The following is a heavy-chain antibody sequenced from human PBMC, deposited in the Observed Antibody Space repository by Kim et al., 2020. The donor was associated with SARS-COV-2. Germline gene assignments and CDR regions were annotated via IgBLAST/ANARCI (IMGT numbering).Heavy chain of an antibody. J-gene: IGHJ3*02. D-gene: IGHD5-18*01. V-gene: IGHV3-9*01. CDR2: ISWNSGSI. Sequence: GGSLRLSCAASGFTFDDYAMHWVRQAPGKGLEWVSGISWNSGSIGYADSVKGRFTISRDHAKNSQYLQMNSLRAEDTALYYCAKGLVWSDTAMVYGAIDIWGQGTMVTVSS. CDR3: AKGLVWSDTAMVYGAIDI. CDR1: GFTFDDYA.